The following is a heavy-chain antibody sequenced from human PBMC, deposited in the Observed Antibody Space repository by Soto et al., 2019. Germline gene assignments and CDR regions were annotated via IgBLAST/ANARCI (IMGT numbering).Heavy chain of an antibody. V-gene: IGHV3-33*01. CDR3: ARDPRVTNYYFDY. CDR1: GFTFSSYG. Sequence: QVQLVESGGGVVQPGTSLRLSCAPSGFTFSSYGMHWVRQAPGKGLEWVAVIWYDGSKQYYADSVKGRFTISRDNSKNTLYLQMNSLRAEDTAVYYCARDPRVTNYYFDYWGQGTLVTVSS. J-gene: IGHJ4*02. D-gene: IGHD1-1*01. CDR2: IWYDGSKQ.